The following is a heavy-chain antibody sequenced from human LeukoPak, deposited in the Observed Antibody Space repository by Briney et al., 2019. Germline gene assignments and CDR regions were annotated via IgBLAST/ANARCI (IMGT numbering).Heavy chain of an antibody. D-gene: IGHD2-8*01. J-gene: IGHJ4*02. CDR3: ARGRQMVGY. CDR2: IYYTGST. V-gene: IGHV4-59*01. CDR1: GGSISSYY. Sequence: KSSETLSLTCTVSGGSISSYYWSWIRLPPGKGLEWIGYIYYTGSTNYNPSLKSRVTISVDTSKNQFSLKLSSVTAADTAVYYCARGRQMVGYWGQGTLVTVSS.